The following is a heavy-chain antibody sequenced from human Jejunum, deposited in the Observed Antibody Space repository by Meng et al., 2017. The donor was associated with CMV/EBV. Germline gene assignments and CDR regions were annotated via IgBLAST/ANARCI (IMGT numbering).Heavy chain of an antibody. J-gene: IGHJ6*02. CDR2: IKQDGSER. V-gene: IGHV3-7*01. CDR3: ARGSYDFWSGYHNFWRGYLPYGMDI. Sequence: WVRQAPGKGLEWVANIKQDGSERYYVDSVKGRFSVSRDNAKNSLYLQMNSLRVEDTAVYYCARGSYDFWSGYHNFWRGYLPYGMDIWGQGTTVTVSS. D-gene: IGHD3-3*01.